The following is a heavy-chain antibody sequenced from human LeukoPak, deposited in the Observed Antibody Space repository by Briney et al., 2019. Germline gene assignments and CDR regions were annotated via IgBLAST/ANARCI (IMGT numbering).Heavy chain of an antibody. D-gene: IGHD5-18*01. CDR3: ARGDTAMVDY. CDR1: GFTFSSYE. V-gene: IGHV3-48*03. Sequence: GGSLRLSCAASGFTFSSYEMNWVRQGPGKGLEWVSYISSSDSTIYYADSVKGRFTISRDNAKNSLFLQMNSLRVEDTAVYYCARGDTAMVDYWGQGTLVTVSS. J-gene: IGHJ4*02. CDR2: ISSSDSTI.